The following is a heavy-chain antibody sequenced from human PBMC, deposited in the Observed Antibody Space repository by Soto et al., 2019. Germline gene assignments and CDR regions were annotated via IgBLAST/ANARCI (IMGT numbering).Heavy chain of an antibody. CDR2: ISYSGST. CDR1: GGSVTSDSYY. D-gene: IGHD3-9*01. J-gene: IGHJ4*02. Sequence: SETLSLTCTVSGGSVTSDSYYWNWIRQPPGKGLEWIGHISYSGSTNYNPSLKSRVTISVGTSKNQFSLKLTSVTAADTAVYFCARTPALRYFDYWGQGALVTVSS. CDR3: ARTPALRYFDY. V-gene: IGHV4-61*01.